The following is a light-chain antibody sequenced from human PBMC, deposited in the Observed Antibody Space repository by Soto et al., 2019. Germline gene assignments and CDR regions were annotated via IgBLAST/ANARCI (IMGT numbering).Light chain of an antibody. CDR1: QSISSSY. CDR2: AAS. V-gene: IGKV3-20*01. J-gene: IGKJ1*01. Sequence: EIVLTQSPGTLSLSPGERATLSCRASQSISSSYLAWYQQKPGQAPRLLIYAASSRATGIPDRFSGSGSVTDFTFTISRLEPEDFAVYYCQQYDSIPRTFGQGTKVEIK. CDR3: QQYDSIPRT.